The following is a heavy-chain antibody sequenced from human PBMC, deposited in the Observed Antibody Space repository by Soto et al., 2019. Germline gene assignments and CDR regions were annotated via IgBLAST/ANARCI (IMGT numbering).Heavy chain of an antibody. Sequence: PXGSLRLSCEAAGCNFKRFAMAWVRQAPGEGLEWVSGISCCGGSTFYADSVTGRFSLARDDSKNTLSLQLNSLRVEDTAHYYCAKADGEQWLIPHLDNWGQGPQVTVSS. D-gene: IGHD6-19*01. CDR3: AKADGEQWLIPHLDN. J-gene: IGHJ1*01. CDR2: ISCCGGST. CDR1: GCNFKRFA. V-gene: IGHV3-23*01.